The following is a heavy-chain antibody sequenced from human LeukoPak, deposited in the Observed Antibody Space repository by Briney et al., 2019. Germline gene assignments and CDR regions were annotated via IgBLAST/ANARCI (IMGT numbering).Heavy chain of an antibody. V-gene: IGHV4-34*01. Sequence: SETLSLTCAVYGGSFNGYYCSWIRQPPGKGLEWIGEIDQSGSTNYNPSLKTRVTMSVDTSKNQFSLKVTSVTAADTAVYYCARNSAYSSSSGINLWGRGALVTVSS. CDR3: ARNSAYSSSSGINL. J-gene: IGHJ5*02. CDR2: IDQSGST. CDR1: GGSFNGYY. D-gene: IGHD6-6*01.